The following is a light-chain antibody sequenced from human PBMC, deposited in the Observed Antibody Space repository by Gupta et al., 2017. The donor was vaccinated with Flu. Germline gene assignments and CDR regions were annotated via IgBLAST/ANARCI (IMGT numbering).Light chain of an antibody. Sequence: DIQMTQSPSSLSASVGDRVTITCRASQSISSYLNWYQQKPGKAPKLLIYAASSLQSGVPSRFSGSGSGKDVTLTISSRQQEEFATYYCQQSDSNLMYTFGQGTKLEIK. CDR3: QQSDSNLMYT. J-gene: IGKJ2*01. CDR2: AAS. CDR1: QSISSY. V-gene: IGKV1-39*01.